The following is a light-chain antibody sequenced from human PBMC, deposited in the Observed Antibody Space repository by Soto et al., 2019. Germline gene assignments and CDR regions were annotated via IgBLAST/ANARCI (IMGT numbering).Light chain of an antibody. CDR3: QQYNNWPRAT. J-gene: IGKJ4*01. CDR1: QSVYNN. CDR2: GAS. V-gene: IGKV3-15*01. Sequence: EIVLTQSPATLSVSPGERATLSCRASQSVYNNLAWYQQKPGQAPRLLIYGASTRATGIPARFSGSGSGTEFNLTISSLQSEDFGVYYCQQYNNWPRATFGGGTKVDIK.